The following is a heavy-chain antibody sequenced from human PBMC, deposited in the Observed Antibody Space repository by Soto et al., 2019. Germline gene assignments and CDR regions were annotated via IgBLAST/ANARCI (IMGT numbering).Heavy chain of an antibody. Sequence: QVQLVESGGGVVQPGTSLRLSCAASGFTFTNYAMNWVRQAPGKGLEWVAVISFDGTHKFYADSVKGRFTISRDNSNNMVYLQINSLRPEDSAVYYCARALSGTVTHYTTDYWGKGTRVTVSS. CDR1: GFTFTNYA. CDR2: ISFDGTHK. V-gene: IGHV3-30-3*01. CDR3: ARALSGTVTHYTTDY. D-gene: IGHD4-17*01. J-gene: IGHJ4*02.